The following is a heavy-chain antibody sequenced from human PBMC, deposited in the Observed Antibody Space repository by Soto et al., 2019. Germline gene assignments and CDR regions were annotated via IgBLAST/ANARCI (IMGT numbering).Heavy chain of an antibody. Sequence: SETLSLTSSVSGGPVSNKTYYWSWIRQPPGKRLEWIGYVYYSGTTNYNPSLKSRVTISVDLSKNRFSLRLSSVTTADTALYYCARTTAVPNTLRSRYFFDYWGQGTLVTVSS. CDR1: GGPVSNKTYY. V-gene: IGHV4-61*01. J-gene: IGHJ4*02. D-gene: IGHD4-17*01. CDR3: ARTTAVPNTLRSRYFFDY. CDR2: VYYSGTT.